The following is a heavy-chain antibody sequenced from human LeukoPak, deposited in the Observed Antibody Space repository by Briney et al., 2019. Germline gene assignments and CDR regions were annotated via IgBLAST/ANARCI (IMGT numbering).Heavy chain of an antibody. Sequence: TSETLSLTCAVSGSSISSSNWWSWVRQPPGKGLEWIGEIYHSGSTNYNPSLKSRVTISVDKSKNQFSLKLSSVTAADTAVYYCARDLGYCSGGSCYPGYYFDYWGQGTLVTVSS. J-gene: IGHJ4*02. CDR2: IYHSGST. CDR3: ARDLGYCSGGSCYPGYYFDY. CDR1: GSSISSSNW. V-gene: IGHV4-4*02. D-gene: IGHD2-15*01.